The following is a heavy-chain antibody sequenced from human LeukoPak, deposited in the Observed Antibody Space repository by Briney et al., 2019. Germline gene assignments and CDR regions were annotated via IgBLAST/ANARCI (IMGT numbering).Heavy chain of an antibody. D-gene: IGHD5-18*01. CDR3: ARDGGTAGYSSGSDY. CDR1: GYTFTSYY. Sequence: GASVTVSCKASGYTFTSYYMHWVRQAPGQGLEGMGIINHSGGSTSYAQKFQGRVTMTRDMSTSTVYMELSSLRSDDTAVYYCARDGGTAGYSSGSDYWGQGTLVTVSS. V-gene: IGHV1-46*01. CDR2: INHSGGST. J-gene: IGHJ4*02.